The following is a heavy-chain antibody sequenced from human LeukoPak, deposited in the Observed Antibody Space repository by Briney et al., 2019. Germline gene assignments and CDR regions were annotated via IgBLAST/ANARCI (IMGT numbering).Heavy chain of an antibody. CDR2: IYTSGST. CDR1: GGSSSSYY. V-gene: IGHV4-4*07. CDR3: ARTQERDKIVDY. Sequence: SETLSLTCTVSGGSSSSYYWSWIRQPAGKGLEWIGRIYTSGSTNYNTSLKSRVTMSVDTSKNQFSLKLSSVTAADTAVYYCARTQERDKIVDYWGQGTLVTVSS. D-gene: IGHD1-26*01. J-gene: IGHJ4*02.